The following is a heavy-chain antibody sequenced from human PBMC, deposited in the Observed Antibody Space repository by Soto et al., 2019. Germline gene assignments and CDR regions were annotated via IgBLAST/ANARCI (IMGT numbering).Heavy chain of an antibody. D-gene: IGHD3-16*01. CDR2: IGYDGSKK. Sequence: QVQLVESGGGVVQPGWSLRLSCAASGFSFSSYGMLWVRQAPGKGLEWVARIGYDGSKKYYADSVEGPFTISRDNSKNTLYLQMNSLRAEDTAVYYCAAAFGEEWGQGTLVTVSS. CDR3: AAAFGEE. CDR1: GFSFSSYG. V-gene: IGHV3-33*01. J-gene: IGHJ4*02.